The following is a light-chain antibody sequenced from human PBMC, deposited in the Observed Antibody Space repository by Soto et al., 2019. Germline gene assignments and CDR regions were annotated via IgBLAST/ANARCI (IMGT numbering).Light chain of an antibody. J-gene: IGLJ1*01. V-gene: IGLV1-51*02. CDR1: SSNIGKNF. CDR3: GTWDSSLSAGGI. CDR2: ENN. Sequence: QSALTQPPSVSAAPVQTVTISCSGSSSNIGKNFVSWYQQLPGTAPQLLIYENNKRPSGIPDRFSGSKSGTSATLGITGLQTGDEADYYCGTWDSSLSAGGIFGTGTKVTVL.